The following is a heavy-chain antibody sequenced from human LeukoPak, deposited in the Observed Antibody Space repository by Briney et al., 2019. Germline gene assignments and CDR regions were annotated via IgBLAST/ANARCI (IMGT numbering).Heavy chain of an antibody. V-gene: IGHV1-24*01. J-gene: IGHJ5*02. D-gene: IGHD6-19*01. CDR3: ATTGEQWLAPSKNWFDP. CDR1: GYTLTELS. CDR2: FDPEEGET. Sequence: ASVKVSCKGSGYTLTELSMHWVREAPGKGHEWMGGFDPEEGETIYAQKFQGRVTMTEDTSTDTAYMELSSLRSEDTAVYYCATTGEQWLAPSKNWFDPWGQGTLVTVSS.